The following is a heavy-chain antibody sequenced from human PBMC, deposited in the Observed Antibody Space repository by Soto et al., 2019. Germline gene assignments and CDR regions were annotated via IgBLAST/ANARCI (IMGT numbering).Heavy chain of an antibody. Sequence: SETLPLTCTVSGVSVSTGGYFWTWIRQHPGKGLEWVGNIYYSGMTYYNPSLRGRVSISLDPSESQFSLKLNSVTAADTAVYYCARDSSGPGYSYGKFDYWGQGALVTVSS. V-gene: IGHV4-31*03. CDR3: ARDSSGPGYSYGKFDY. J-gene: IGHJ4*02. CDR2: IYYSGMT. CDR1: GVSVSTGGYF. D-gene: IGHD5-18*01.